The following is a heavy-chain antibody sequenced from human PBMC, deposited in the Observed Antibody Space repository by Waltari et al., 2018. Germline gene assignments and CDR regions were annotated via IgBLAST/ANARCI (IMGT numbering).Heavy chain of an antibody. CDR3: AKDAERPWGAFEI. V-gene: IGHV3-23*01. CDR1: GFTFSPYG. CDR2: IGGSGGDT. J-gene: IGHJ3*02. Sequence: EVQLLESGGGLVQPGGPLRPSCVTFGFTFSPYGMRWVRQAPGRGLEWVSTIGGSGGDTYYPESVRGRFIISRDNSQNTLYVQMNILRDEDTAVYYCAKDAERPWGAFEIRGQGTMVTVSS. D-gene: IGHD3-16*01.